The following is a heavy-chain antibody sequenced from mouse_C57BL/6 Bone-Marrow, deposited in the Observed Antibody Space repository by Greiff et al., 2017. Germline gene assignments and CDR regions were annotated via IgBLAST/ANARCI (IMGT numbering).Heavy chain of an antibody. CDR2: IYPRSGNT. CDR1: GYTFTSYG. CDR3: VRCPYFYAMDY. V-gene: IGHV1-81*01. Sequence: VMLVESGAELARPGASVKLSCKASGYTFTSYGISWVKQRTGPGLEWIGEIYPRSGNTYYNEKFKGKATLTADKSSSTAYMELRSLTSEDSAVYFCVRCPYFYAMDYWGQGTSVTVSS. J-gene: IGHJ4*01. D-gene: IGHD2-10*01.